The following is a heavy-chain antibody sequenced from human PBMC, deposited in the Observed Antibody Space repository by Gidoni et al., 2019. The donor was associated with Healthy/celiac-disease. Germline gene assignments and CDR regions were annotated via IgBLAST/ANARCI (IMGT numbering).Heavy chain of an antibody. D-gene: IGHD2-21*02. CDR3: ARHEAPSVWCGGDCSGGYDY. V-gene: IGHV5-51*01. CDR2: IYPGDADT. Sequence: KIPCKGSGYSFTRYWIGWVRQMPGKGLEGMGLIYPGDADTRYSPSFQGQVTISADKSISTAYLQWSSLKAADTAMYYCARHEAPSVWCGGDCSGGYDYWGQGTLVTVSS. CDR1: GYSFTRYW. J-gene: IGHJ4*02.